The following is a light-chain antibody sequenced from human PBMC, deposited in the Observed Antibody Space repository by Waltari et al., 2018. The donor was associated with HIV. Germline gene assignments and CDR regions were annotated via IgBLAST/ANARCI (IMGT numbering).Light chain of an antibody. CDR2: DAT. CDR3: GSWSSKGTPWV. Sequence: QPALTQPASVSASPGQSITISCSRSPTSLVDTPFCWSQPHPGNAPNPLIYDATKLPSGISDRVSGSKSDGTASLTISGLRSEDEAQYFCGSWSSKGTPWVFGGGTKVTVL. CDR1: PTSLVDTP. J-gene: IGLJ3*02. V-gene: IGLV2-14*01.